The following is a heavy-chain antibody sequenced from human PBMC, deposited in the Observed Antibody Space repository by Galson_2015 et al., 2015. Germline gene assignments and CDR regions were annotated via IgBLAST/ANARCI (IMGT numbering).Heavy chain of an antibody. Sequence: SVKVSCKASGEPFSRYSISWVRQAPGQGLEWMGGLIPLFRPATYAQKFEGRVTISADESTNTAYLELRSLTSEDTAMYFCTRDYSPVLRRGTMRGAFDVWGQGTMITASS. CDR3: TRDYSPVLRRGTMRGAFDV. D-gene: IGHD2-2*01. CDR1: GEPFSRYS. CDR2: LIPLFRPA. J-gene: IGHJ3*01. V-gene: IGHV1-69*13.